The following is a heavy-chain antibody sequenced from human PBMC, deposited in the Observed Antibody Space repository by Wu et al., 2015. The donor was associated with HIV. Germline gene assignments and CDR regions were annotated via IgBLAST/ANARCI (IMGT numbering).Heavy chain of an antibody. CDR3: ARGQSGNDQ. J-gene: IGHJ4*02. CDR2: IIPIYETA. D-gene: IGHD5-12*01. V-gene: IGHV1-69*12. CDR1: GGTFSTYA. Sequence: QVQLVQSGAEVKKPGSSVKVSCKASGGTFSTYAISWVRQAPGQGLGWMGGIIPIYETANYAQKFQGRVTITADESTKKAYMELRSLTSEDTAVYYCARGQSGNDQWGPGTLVTVSS.